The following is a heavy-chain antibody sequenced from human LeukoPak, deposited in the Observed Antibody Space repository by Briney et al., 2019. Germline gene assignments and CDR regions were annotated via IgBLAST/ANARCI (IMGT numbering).Heavy chain of an antibody. J-gene: IGHJ4*02. Sequence: EASVKVSCKASGGTFSSYAISWVRQAPGQGLEWMGGIIPIFGTANYAQKFQGRVTITADESTSTAYMELSSLRSEDTAVYYCAREGVTIFGVVTHLRAHTFDYWGQGTLVTVSS. D-gene: IGHD3-3*01. CDR2: IIPIFGTA. V-gene: IGHV1-69*13. CDR1: GGTFSSYA. CDR3: AREGVTIFGVVTHLRAHTFDY.